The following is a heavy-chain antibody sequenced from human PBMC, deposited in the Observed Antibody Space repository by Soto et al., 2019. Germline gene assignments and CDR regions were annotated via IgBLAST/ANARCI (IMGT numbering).Heavy chain of an antibody. V-gene: IGHV3-30*18. D-gene: IGHD4-17*01. J-gene: IGHJ4*02. CDR2: ISYDASNE. CDR3: AKVRGSTMVTYYFDY. Sequence: GGSLRLSCAASGFTFSSYDMHWVRQAPGKGLEWVAVISYDASNEFYADSVKGRFTISRDNSKNALYVQMNSLRAEDTAVYYCAKVRGSTMVTYYFDYWGQGTLVTVSS. CDR1: GFTFSSYD.